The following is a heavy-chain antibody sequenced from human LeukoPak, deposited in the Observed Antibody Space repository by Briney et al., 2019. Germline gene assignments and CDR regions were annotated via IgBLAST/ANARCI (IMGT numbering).Heavy chain of an antibody. D-gene: IGHD6-19*01. CDR2: IYYRGTT. J-gene: IGHJ5*02. Sequence: PSETLSLTCTVSGGSVSSGSHYWNWIRQSPGRGLEWIGHIYYRGTTNYTPSLKSRVTISVATSMNQFSLRLSSVTAADTAVYFCARSFYSSGWYTPLRWFDTWGQGTPVTVSS. V-gene: IGHV4-61*01. CDR1: GGSVSSGSHY. CDR3: ARSFYSSGWYTPLRWFDT.